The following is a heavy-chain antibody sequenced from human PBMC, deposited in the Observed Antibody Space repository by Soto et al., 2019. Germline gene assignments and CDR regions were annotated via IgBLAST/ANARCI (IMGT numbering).Heavy chain of an antibody. V-gene: IGHV4-39*01. CDR1: GGSISSSGYS. CDR3: ARHKSNSDWFDP. D-gene: IGHD4-4*01. J-gene: IGHJ5*02. CDR2: IYYSGTT. Sequence: PSETLSLTCTVSGGSISSSGYSWGWIRQPPGKGLEYIGNIYYSGTTYYNPSLKSRVTISVDTSKNQFSLKLSSVTAADTAVYYCARHKSNSDWFDPWGQGTLVTVYS.